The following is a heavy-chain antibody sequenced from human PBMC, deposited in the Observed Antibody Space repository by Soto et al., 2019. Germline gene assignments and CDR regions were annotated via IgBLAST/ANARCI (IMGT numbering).Heavy chain of an antibody. V-gene: IGHV3-23*01. CDR1: GFTFSSYA. CDR3: AKIGGAGDRTAGYYYYYYGMDV. J-gene: IGHJ6*02. CDR2: ISGSGGST. D-gene: IGHD3-10*01. Sequence: GGSLRLSCAASGFTFSSYAMSWARQAPGKGLEWVSAISGSGGSTYYADSVKGRFTISRDNSKNTLYLQMNSLRAEDTAVYYCAKIGGAGDRTAGYYYYYYGMDVWGQGTTVTVSS.